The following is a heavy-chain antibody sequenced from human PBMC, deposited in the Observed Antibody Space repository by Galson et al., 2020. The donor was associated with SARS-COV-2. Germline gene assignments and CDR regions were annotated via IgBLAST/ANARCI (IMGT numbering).Heavy chain of an antibody. Sequence: ASVKVSCKAFGYTFSTYYIQWVRQAPEQGPEWMGVIDPSGGTSIYAGKFQDRVTMTRDTSTSTVYMELRSLKSEDTATYYCARDQGEGGFYSYGMDVWGQGTTVTVSS. V-gene: IGHV1-46*01. CDR1: GYTFSTYY. CDR2: IDPSGGTS. D-gene: IGHD3-16*01. CDR3: ARDQGEGGFYSYGMDV. J-gene: IGHJ6*02.